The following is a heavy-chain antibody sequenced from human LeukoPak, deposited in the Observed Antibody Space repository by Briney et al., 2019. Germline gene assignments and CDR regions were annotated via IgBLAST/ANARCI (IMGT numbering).Heavy chain of an antibody. D-gene: IGHD6-13*01. CDR3: ARWVGTALATAGTWWFDP. V-gene: IGHV4-59*01. J-gene: IGHJ5*02. CDR1: GVPISRYY. CDR2: IYNSGST. Sequence: SETLSLTCTVSGVPISRYYWSWIRQPPGQGLEWIGYIYNSGSTNYNPSLKSRVTISVDTSKNQFSLKLSSVTAADTAVYYSARWVGTALATAGTWWFDPWGQGTLVTVSS.